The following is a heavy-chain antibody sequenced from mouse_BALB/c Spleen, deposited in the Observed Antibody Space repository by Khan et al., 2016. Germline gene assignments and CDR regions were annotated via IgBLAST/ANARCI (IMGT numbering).Heavy chain of an antibody. J-gene: IGHJ4*01. D-gene: IGHD2-4*01. CDR3: AGITTDYYAMDY. CDR1: GFNVKDTY. Sequence: VQLKQSGAELVEPAASVTLSCTTSGFNVKDTYIHWVKQRPEQGLEWIGRIDPANGNTEYDPNFQGKATVTADSTSNNAYLQLSSPTSEDAAVYYCAGITTDYYAMDYWGQGTSVTVSA. V-gene: IGHV14-3*02. CDR2: IDPANGNT.